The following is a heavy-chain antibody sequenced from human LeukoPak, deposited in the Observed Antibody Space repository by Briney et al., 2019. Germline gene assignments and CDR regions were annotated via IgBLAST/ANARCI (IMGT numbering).Heavy chain of an antibody. CDR2: INPSGGST. J-gene: IGHJ6*02. CDR3: ARDLRGSGPAAIQGYYGMDV. V-gene: IGHV1-46*01. D-gene: IGHD2-2*02. Sequence: LVASVKVSCKASGYTFTSYYMHWVRQAPGQGLEWMGIINPSGGSTSYAQKFQGRVTMTRDTSSSTVYMELSSLRSDDTAVYYCARDLRGSGPAAIQGYYGMDVWGQGTTVTVSS. CDR1: GYTFTSYY.